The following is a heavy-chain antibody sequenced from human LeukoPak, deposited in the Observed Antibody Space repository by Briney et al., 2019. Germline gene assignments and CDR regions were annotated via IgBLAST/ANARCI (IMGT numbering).Heavy chain of an antibody. J-gene: IGHJ4*02. Sequence: GGSLRLSCAASGFTFSDVWMSWVRQAPGKGLEWVARIKRKTQGGTTDYATPVKGRFTISRDDSKNTLYLQMNSLKIEDTAVYYCSGHMTSADYWGQGTLVTVSS. CDR1: GFTFSDVW. D-gene: IGHD2-21*01. CDR3: SGHMTSADY. CDR2: IKRKTQGGTT. V-gene: IGHV3-15*01.